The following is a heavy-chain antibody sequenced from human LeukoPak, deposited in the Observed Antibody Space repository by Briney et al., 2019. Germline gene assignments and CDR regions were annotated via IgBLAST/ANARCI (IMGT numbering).Heavy chain of an antibody. J-gene: IGHJ4*02. D-gene: IGHD6-13*01. CDR1: GGSITSYF. Sequence: PSETLSLTCTVSGGSITSYFWSWIRQPPGKGLEWIGYIYHSGTTNYNPSLKSRVTISVDTSKNQFSLKLSSVTAADTAVYYCASPPGIAAAGYFEYWGQGTLVTVSS. V-gene: IGHV4-59*08. CDR2: IYHSGTT. CDR3: ASPPGIAAAGYFEY.